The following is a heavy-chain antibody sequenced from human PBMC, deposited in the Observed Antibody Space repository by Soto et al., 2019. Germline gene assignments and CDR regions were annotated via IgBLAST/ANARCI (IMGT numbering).Heavy chain of an antibody. CDR2: IVGGSGNT. J-gene: IGHJ6*02. Sequence: SVKVSCKASGFTFSTSAVQWVRQARGQRPEWMGWIVGGSGNTNYAQNSQERVIITRDMSTSTVYMELSSLRSDDTAVYFCAARRSGLYAMDVWGQGTTVTVSS. D-gene: IGHD1-26*01. V-gene: IGHV1-58*01. CDR3: AARRSGLYAMDV. CDR1: GFTFSTSA.